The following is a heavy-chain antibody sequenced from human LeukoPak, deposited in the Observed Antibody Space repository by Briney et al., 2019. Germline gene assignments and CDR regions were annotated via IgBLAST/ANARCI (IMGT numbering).Heavy chain of an antibody. CDR3: AGYSSGWYDAFDI. D-gene: IGHD6-19*01. J-gene: IGHJ3*02. Sequence: SQTLSLTCTVSGGSISSGGYYWSWIRQHPGKGLGWIGYIYYSGSTYYNPSLKSRVTISVDTSKNQFSLKLNSVTAADTAVYYCAGYSSGWYDAFDIWGQGTMVTVSS. CDR1: GGSISSGGYY. V-gene: IGHV4-31*03. CDR2: IYYSGST.